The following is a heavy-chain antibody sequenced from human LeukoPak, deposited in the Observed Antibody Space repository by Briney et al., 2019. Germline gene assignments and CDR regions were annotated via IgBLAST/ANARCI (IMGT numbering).Heavy chain of an antibody. Sequence: GRSLRLSCAASGFTFSSYGMHWVRQAPGKGLEWVAVIWYDGSNKYYADSVKGRFTISRDNSKNTLYLQMNSLRVEDTAVYYCARDTKYAFDNWGQGTLVTVSS. D-gene: IGHD2-2*01. CDR3: ARDTKYAFDN. CDR1: GFTFSSYG. CDR2: IWYDGSNK. V-gene: IGHV3-33*01. J-gene: IGHJ4*02.